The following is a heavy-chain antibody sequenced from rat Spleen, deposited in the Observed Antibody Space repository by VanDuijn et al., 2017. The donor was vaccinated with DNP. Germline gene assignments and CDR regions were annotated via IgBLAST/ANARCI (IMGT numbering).Heavy chain of an antibody. V-gene: IGHV4-2*01. D-gene: IGHD3-8*01. CDR2: INKDSRTR. CDR3: ASNPHIRTAAPFDY. Sequence: EVKLVESGGGLVEPGRSLKLSCAASGFNFNDYWMGWVRQAPGKGLEWIGEINKDSRTRKYSPSLKEKLTISRDNAQNTLYLQMDSLRSEDTATYYCASNPHIRTAAPFDYWGQGVMVTVSS. J-gene: IGHJ2*01. CDR1: GFNFNDYW.